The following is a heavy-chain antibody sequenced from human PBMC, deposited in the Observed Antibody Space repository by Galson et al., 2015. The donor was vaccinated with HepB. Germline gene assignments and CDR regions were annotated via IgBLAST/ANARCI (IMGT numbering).Heavy chain of an antibody. CDR1: GGSFSGYY. V-gene: IGHV4-34*01. J-gene: IGHJ4*02. Sequence: SETLSLTCAVYGGSFSGYYCTWIRQPPGKGLEWIGEINHSGSTNYNPSLKSRVTISVDTSKNQFSLKLNSVTAADTAVYYCARHNLLVSASQFDYWGQGTLVTVFS. CDR2: INHSGST. CDR3: ARHNLLVSASQFDY. D-gene: IGHD2-15*01.